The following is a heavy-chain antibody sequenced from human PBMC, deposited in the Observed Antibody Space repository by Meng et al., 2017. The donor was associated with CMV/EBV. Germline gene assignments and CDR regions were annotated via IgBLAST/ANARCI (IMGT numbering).Heavy chain of an antibody. CDR3: ARDYSSSGDY. CDR2: ISYDGSNK. J-gene: IGHJ4*02. CDR1: GFTVSSNA. D-gene: IGHD6-13*01. Sequence: LSCTASGFTVSSNAMHWVRQAPGKGLEWVAVISYDGSNKYYADSVKGRLTISRNNSKNTLSLQMNSLRAEDTAVYYCARDYSSSGDYWGQGTLVTVSS. V-gene: IGHV3-30*04.